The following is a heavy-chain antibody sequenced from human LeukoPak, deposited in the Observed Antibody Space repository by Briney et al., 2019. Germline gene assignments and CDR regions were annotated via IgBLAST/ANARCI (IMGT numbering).Heavy chain of an antibody. J-gene: IGHJ5*02. V-gene: IGHV4-34*01. CDR1: GGSFSGYY. CDR3: ATRICSSTSCYFP. CDR2: INHSGST. Sequence: SETLSLTCAVYGGSFSGYYWSWIRQPPGKGLEWIGEINHSGSTNYNPSLKSRVTISVDTSKNQFSLKLSSVTAADTAVYYCATRICSSTSCYFPWGQGTLVIVSS. D-gene: IGHD2-2*01.